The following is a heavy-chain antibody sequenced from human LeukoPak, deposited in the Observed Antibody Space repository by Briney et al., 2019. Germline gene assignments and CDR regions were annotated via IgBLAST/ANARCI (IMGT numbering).Heavy chain of an antibody. CDR1: GFTFSDYY. J-gene: IGHJ3*02. CDR2: ISSSGGTI. D-gene: IGHD6-19*01. Sequence: KPGGSLRLSCAASGFTFSDYYMNWIRQAPGKGLEWISYISSSGGTIYYADPVKGRFTISRDNAKNSLYLQMNSLRAEDTAVYYCAGYSSGWFGAFHIWGQGTMVTVSS. V-gene: IGHV3-11*04. CDR3: AGYSSGWFGAFHI.